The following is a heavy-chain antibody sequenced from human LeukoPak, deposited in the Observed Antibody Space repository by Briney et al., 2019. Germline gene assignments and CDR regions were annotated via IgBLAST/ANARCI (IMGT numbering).Heavy chain of an antibody. Sequence: GGSLRLSRAASGFTFSSYAMSWVRQAPGKGLEWVSAISGSGGSTYYADSVKGRFTISRDNSKNTLYLQMNSLRAEDTAVYYSAVGSYLGRNFDYWGQGTLVTVSS. J-gene: IGHJ4*02. CDR2: ISGSGGST. V-gene: IGHV3-23*01. CDR3: AVGSYLGRNFDY. D-gene: IGHD1-26*01. CDR1: GFTFSSYA.